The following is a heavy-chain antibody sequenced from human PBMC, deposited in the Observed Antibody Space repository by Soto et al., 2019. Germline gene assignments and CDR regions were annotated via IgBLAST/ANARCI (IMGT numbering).Heavy chain of an antibody. CDR2: IIPVFGTA. V-gene: IGHV1-69*06. Sequence: QVQLVQSGAEVKKPGSSVKVSCKASGGTFSSYAISWVRQAPGQGLEWMGGIIPVFGTANYAQKFQGRVTITADRSMSTAYMDLSSLRSDDTAVYYCARGLGELAYYYGMDVWGQGTTVTVSS. CDR1: GGTFSSYA. CDR3: ARGLGELAYYYGMDV. J-gene: IGHJ6*02. D-gene: IGHD3-10*01.